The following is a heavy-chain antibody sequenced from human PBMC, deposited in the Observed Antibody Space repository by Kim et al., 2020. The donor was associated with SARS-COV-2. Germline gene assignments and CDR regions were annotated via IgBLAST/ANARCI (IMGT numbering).Heavy chain of an antibody. J-gene: IGHJ5*02. Sequence: YYVGSVQGRFTISRDNAKNSLYLQMYSLRVEDSAVYYCAGDSRARNWYDPWGQGTLVTVSS. V-gene: IGHV3-7*03. CDR3: AGDSRARNWYDP.